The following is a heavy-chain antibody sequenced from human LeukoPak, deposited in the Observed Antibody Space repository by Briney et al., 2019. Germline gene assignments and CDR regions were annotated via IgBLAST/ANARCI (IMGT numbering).Heavy chain of an antibody. D-gene: IGHD1-26*01. J-gene: IGHJ3*02. CDR2: ISSSSSTI. CDR1: GFTFSSYS. V-gene: IGHV3-48*02. CDR3: ARVPRTYSGSYTGAFDI. Sequence: GGSLRLSCAASGFTFSSYSMNWVRQAPGKGLEWVSYISSSSSTIYYADSVKGRFTISRDNAKNSLYLQMNSLRDEDTAVYYCARVPRTYSGSYTGAFDIWGQGTMVTVSS.